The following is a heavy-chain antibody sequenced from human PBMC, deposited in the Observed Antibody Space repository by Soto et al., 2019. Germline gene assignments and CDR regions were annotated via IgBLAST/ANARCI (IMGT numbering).Heavy chain of an antibody. V-gene: IGHV3-74*01. CDR2: IDGDGRNT. D-gene: IGHD6-19*01. J-gene: IGHJ4*02. CDR1: GFTFSSHW. Sequence: EVQLVESGGGLVQPGGSLTVSCTASGFTFSSHWIHWVRQGPGKGLMWVSRIDGDGRNTDYADSVKGRFALSRDNAKNTVNLHMSSLRADGTGVYYCIRGSRGWNGIDYWGQGARVTVSS. CDR3: IRGSRGWNGIDY.